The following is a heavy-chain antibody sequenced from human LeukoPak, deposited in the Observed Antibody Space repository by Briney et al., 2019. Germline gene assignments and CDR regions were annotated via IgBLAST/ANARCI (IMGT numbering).Heavy chain of an antibody. D-gene: IGHD5-18*01. V-gene: IGHV4-61*02. CDR3: AREEDTAMVTFDY. J-gene: IGHJ4*02. CDR1: GVSIDSGSYY. CDR2: INPSGSI. Sequence: SETLSLTCTVSGVSIDSGSYYWSWVRQPAGKGLEWIGRINPSGSITHNPSFQSRVTISRDTSKNQFSLYLSSVTAADTSVYYCAREEDTAMVTFDYWGQGTLVTVSS.